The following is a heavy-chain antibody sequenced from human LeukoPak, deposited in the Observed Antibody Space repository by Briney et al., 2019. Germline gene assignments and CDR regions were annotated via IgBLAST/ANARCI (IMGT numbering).Heavy chain of an antibody. Sequence: TLSLTXXXXGGSXXXXSYYWGWXRQPPGKGLEWIGSIYYSGSTYYNPSLKSRVTISVDTSKNQFSLKLSSVTAADTAVYYCARHVIAVAGPWFEYWGQGTLVTVSS. CDR3: ARHVIAVAGPWFEY. J-gene: IGHJ4*02. CDR1: GGSXXXXSYY. V-gene: IGHV4-39*01. CDR2: IYYSGST. D-gene: IGHD6-19*01.